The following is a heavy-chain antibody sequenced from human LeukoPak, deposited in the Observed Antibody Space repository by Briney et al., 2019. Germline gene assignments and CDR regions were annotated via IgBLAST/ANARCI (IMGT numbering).Heavy chain of an antibody. J-gene: IGHJ4*02. V-gene: IGHV3-23*01. CDR3: AKDGGLWVSAHWGDS. D-gene: IGHD7-27*01. Sequence: GGSLRLSCAASGFTFSSYTMSWVRQAPGKGLEWVSTITTSDGNTYYADSVKGRFTVSRDNSKNTLFLQMTSLRAEDTAVYYCAKDGGLWVSAHWGDSWGRGTLVTVSS. CDR1: GFTFSSYT. CDR2: ITTSDGNT.